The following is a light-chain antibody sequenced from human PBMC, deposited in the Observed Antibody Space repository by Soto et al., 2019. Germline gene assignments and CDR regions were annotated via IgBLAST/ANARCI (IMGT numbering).Light chain of an antibody. Sequence: MTQSPSSLSASLEDRVTLTCRASQTISSHLAWYQQKLGQAPRLLIYGASTLASGIPARFSGSGSGTEFTLTISSLQSEDFAVYYCQQYNSWPPTFGQGTKVDIK. CDR2: GAS. V-gene: IGKV3-15*01. CDR3: QQYNSWPPT. CDR1: QTISSH. J-gene: IGKJ1*01.